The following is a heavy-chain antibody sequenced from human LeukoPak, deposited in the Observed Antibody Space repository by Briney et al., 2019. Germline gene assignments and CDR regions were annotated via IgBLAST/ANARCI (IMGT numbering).Heavy chain of an antibody. V-gene: IGHV4-4*07. D-gene: IGHD3-10*01. CDR3: ARLQMIRGVIHTRGWFDP. CDR1: GGSISGHY. J-gene: IGHJ5*02. CDR2: IYSSGST. Sequence: SETLSLTCTVSGGSISGHYWSWIRQPAGKGLEWIGRIYSSGSTNYNPSLKSRLTMSVDMSKNQFSLKLSSVTAADTAVYYCARLQMIRGVIHTRGWFDPWGQGTLVTVSS.